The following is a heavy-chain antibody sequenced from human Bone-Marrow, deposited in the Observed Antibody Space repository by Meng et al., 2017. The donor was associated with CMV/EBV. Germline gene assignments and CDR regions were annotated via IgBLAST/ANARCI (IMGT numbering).Heavy chain of an antibody. CDR1: GFTVSSNY. J-gene: IGHJ6*02. CDR2: IYSGGST. V-gene: IGHV3-53*01. D-gene: IGHD6-13*01. CDR3: ARVVNVIAAAGTGYYGMDV. Sequence: GESLKISCAASGFTVSSNYMSWVRQAPGKGLEWVSLIYSGGSTYYADSVKGRFTISRDNAKNSLYLQMNSLRAEDTAVYYCARVVNVIAAAGTGYYGMDVWGQGTTVTVSS.